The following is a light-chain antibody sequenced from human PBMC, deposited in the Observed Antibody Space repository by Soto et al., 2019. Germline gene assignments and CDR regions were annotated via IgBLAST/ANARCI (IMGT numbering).Light chain of an antibody. CDR3: QQLYSFPLT. CDR1: QDISNF. V-gene: IGKV1-9*01. J-gene: IGKJ4*01. CDR2: AVF. Sequence: DIQLTQSPSFLSASVGDRVTITCRASQDISNFLAWFQQKPGRAPKLLIYAVFTLQSGVPSRFSGSGSGTEFTLTISSLQPEDFATYYCQQLYSFPLTFGGGTKVDIK.